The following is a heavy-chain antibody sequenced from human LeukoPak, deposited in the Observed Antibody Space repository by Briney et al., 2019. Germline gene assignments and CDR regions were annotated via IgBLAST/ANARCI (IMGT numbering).Heavy chain of an antibody. CDR3: ARVSRELGCSGGSCYYTDDY. D-gene: IGHD2-15*01. CDR2: MNPNSGNT. Sequence: ASVKVSCKASGYTFTSYDINWVRQATGQGLEWMGWMNPNSGNTGYAQKFQGRVTMTRNTSISTAYMELSSLRSEDTAVYYCARVSRELGCSGGSCYYTDDYWGQGTLVTVSS. J-gene: IGHJ4*02. CDR1: GYTFTSYD. V-gene: IGHV1-8*02.